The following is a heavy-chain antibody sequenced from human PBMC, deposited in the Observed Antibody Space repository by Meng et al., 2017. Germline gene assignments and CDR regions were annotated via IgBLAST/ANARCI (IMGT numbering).Heavy chain of an antibody. D-gene: IGHD4-17*01. Sequence: GESLKISCAASGFTFSSYSMNWVRQAPGKGLEWVSSISSSSSYIYYADSVKGRFTISRDNAKNSLYLQMNSLRAEDTAVYYCARSKGATVTPGDYYYGMDVWGQGTTVTVSS. CDR2: ISSSSSYI. V-gene: IGHV3-21*01. J-gene: IGHJ6*02. CDR3: ARSKGATVTPGDYYYGMDV. CDR1: GFTFSSYS.